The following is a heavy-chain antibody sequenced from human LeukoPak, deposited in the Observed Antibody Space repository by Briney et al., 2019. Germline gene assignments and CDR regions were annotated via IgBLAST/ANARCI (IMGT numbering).Heavy chain of an antibody. D-gene: IGHD2-15*01. CDR3: GRVDRVAEDGFDY. J-gene: IGHJ4*02. V-gene: IGHV1-69*04. CDR1: GGTFSTYA. Sequence: ASLTVSYKASGGTFSTYAISWVRQAPGQGLEWMGKIIPILDIRNYAQRFEGRVTITADESTRTGYMELSSLKSEDTAMYYCGRVDRVAEDGFDYWGQGTLVTVSS. CDR2: IIPILDIR.